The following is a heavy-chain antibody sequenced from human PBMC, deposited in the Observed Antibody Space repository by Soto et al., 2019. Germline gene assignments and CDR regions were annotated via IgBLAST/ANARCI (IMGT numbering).Heavy chain of an antibody. J-gene: IGHJ4*02. CDR1: GGTFSSYA. D-gene: IGHD1-20*01. Sequence: SVKVSCKASGGTFSSYAINWVRQAPGQGLEWMGGIIPIFGTANYAQKFQGRVTITGDTSTSTAYMELSSLRSEDTAVYYCAREITGKFPNWGQGTLVTVSS. V-gene: IGHV1-69*06. CDR2: IIPIFGTA. CDR3: AREITGKFPN.